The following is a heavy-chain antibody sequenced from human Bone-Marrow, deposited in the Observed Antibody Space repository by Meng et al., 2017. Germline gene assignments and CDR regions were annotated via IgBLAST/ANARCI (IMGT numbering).Heavy chain of an antibody. Sequence: VRVVQSRVEVKRPGASVKGSCKASGYTFTSYGISWVRQAPGQGLEWMGWISAYNGNTNYAQKLQGRVTMTTDTSTSTAYMELRSLRSDDTAVYYCARDRSTRGGYNYWGQGTLVTVSS. J-gene: IGHJ4*02. CDR3: ARDRSTRGGYNY. CDR1: GYTFTSYG. V-gene: IGHV1-18*04. D-gene: IGHD3-16*01. CDR2: ISAYNGNT.